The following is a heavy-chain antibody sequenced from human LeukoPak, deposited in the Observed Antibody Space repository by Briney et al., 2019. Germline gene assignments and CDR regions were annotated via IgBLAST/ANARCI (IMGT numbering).Heavy chain of an antibody. CDR3: VKDRTGTYTLDY. D-gene: IGHD3-10*01. J-gene: IGHJ4*02. Sequence: PGRSLRLSCAATGFTFSNYAIHWGRQAPGKGLEWVAFISDDGSRQHYADSVKGRFTISRDNSKNTLNLQMNSLKAEGTAVYYCVKDRTGTYTLDYWGQGILVTVSS. CDR1: GFTFSNYA. V-gene: IGHV3-30-3*01. CDR2: ISDDGSRQ.